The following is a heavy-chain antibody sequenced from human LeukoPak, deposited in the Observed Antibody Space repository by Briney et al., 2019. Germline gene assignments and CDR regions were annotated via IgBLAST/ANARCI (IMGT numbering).Heavy chain of an antibody. J-gene: IGHJ4*02. CDR3: WRDSWAVERDFDY. V-gene: IGHV1-2*02. CDR2: INGNNGDT. D-gene: IGHD1-1*01. CDR1: RYTFTDYY. Sequence: ASVKVSCKDSRYTFTDYYVHWVRQAPGQGLEWMAYINGNNGDTRYAQIFQGRVTVTRDTSISTVHIEVSGLRSDDTAVYYCWRDSWAVERDFDYWGQGTLVTVSS.